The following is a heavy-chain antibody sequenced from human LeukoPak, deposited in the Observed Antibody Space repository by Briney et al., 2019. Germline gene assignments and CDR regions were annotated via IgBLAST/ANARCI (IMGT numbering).Heavy chain of an antibody. Sequence: PSETLSLTCTVSYGSISNYYWNWIRQPPGKGLEWIGYISYSGSTSYNPSLNSRVTISVDTSKNQFSLKLSSVTAADTAMYYCARAAWGYDYHLDYWGQGTLVTVSS. CDR3: ARAAWGYDYHLDY. CDR1: YGSISNYY. D-gene: IGHD5-12*01. J-gene: IGHJ4*02. V-gene: IGHV4-59*01. CDR2: ISYSGST.